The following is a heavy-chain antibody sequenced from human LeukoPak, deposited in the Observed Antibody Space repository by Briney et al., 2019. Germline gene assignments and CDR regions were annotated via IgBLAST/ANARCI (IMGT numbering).Heavy chain of an antibody. J-gene: IGHJ1*01. CDR1: GYTFTSYA. CDR3: AREHFGYSYEYFQH. CDR2: INAGNGNT. Sequence: ASVKVSCKASGYTFTSYAIRWVRQAPRQRLEWIGWINAGNGNTKYSQKFQGRVTITRDTSASTAYMELSSLRSEDTAVYYCAREHFGYSYEYFQHWGQGTLVTVSS. V-gene: IGHV1-3*01. D-gene: IGHD5-18*01.